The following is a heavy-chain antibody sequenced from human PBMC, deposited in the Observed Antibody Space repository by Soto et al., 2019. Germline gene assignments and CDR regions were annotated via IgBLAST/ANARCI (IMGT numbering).Heavy chain of an antibody. CDR2: INHRGST. J-gene: IGHJ5*02. CDR3: PRKTAGP. CDR1: GGCFSGYY. V-gene: IGHV4-34*01. Sequence: PSETLSLTCAVYGGCFSGYYWSWSVQRPGKGLEWIGEINHRGSTNYNPSRKSRVTISVDTSKNQFSLKLSSVPAPDTAVYYPPRKTAGPWRQATLVTFSS.